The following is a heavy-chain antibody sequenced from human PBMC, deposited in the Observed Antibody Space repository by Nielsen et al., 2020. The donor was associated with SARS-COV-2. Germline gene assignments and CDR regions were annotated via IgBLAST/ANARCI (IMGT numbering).Heavy chain of an antibody. J-gene: IGHJ4*02. V-gene: IGHV4-39*07. Sequence: SETLSLTCTVSGGSISSSSYYWGWIRQPPGKGLEWIGSIYYSGSTYYNPSLKSRVTISVDTSKNQFSLKLSSVTAADTAVYYCARGSEWLVLIDYWGQGTLVTVSS. CDR1: GGSISSSSYY. CDR2: IYYSGST. D-gene: IGHD6-19*01. CDR3: ARGSEWLVLIDY.